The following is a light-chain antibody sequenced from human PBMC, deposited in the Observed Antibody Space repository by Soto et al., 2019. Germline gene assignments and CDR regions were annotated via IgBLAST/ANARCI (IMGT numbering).Light chain of an antibody. CDR1: QSRIHSDGNTY. CDR2: EVS. V-gene: IGKV2-30*02. Sequence: AVMTQSPLSLPVTLGQPASISCRSSQSRIHSDGNTYLNWFQQRPGHSPRRLIYEVSDRDSGVSDRFSGSGSGTDFTLNISRVEAEDVGVYYCMQCTHWPGTFGQGTEVEIK. CDR3: MQCTHWPGT. J-gene: IGKJ1*01.